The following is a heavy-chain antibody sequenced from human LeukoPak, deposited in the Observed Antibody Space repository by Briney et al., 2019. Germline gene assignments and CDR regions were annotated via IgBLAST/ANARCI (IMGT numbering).Heavy chain of an antibody. CDR1: GFTFSSYW. J-gene: IGHJ3*02. CDR2: ISGNGGST. D-gene: IGHD2-2*01. Sequence: GGSLRLSCAASGFTFSSYWMSWVRQAPGKGLEWVSAISGNGGSTYYADSVKGRLTISRDNSKKTLYLQMNSLRAEDTAVYYCARDPLYCSSTSCYDAFDIWGQGTMVTVSS. V-gene: IGHV3-23*01. CDR3: ARDPLYCSSTSCYDAFDI.